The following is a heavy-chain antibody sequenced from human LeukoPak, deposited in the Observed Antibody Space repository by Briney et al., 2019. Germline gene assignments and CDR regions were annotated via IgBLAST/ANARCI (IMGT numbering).Heavy chain of an antibody. CDR1: GFTFSNYW. Sequence: GGALRLSCAASGFTFSNYWMHWVRQAPGKGLVWVSRINSDGSSTSYADSVKGRFTISRDNAKNTLYLQMNSLRAEDTAVYYCARVSSGSYFGYYYYYMDVWGKGTTVTVSS. CDR3: ARVSSGSYFGYYYYYMDV. V-gene: IGHV3-74*01. CDR2: INSDGSST. D-gene: IGHD1-26*01. J-gene: IGHJ6*03.